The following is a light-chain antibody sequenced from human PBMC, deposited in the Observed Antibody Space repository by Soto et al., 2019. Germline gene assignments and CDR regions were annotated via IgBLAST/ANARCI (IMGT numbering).Light chain of an antibody. Sequence: DIQMTQSPSSLSASVGDSVTITCRASQSIKTYLNWYQQKPGKAPNLLIYAASSLHSGVPSRFSGSRSGTDFTLTISSLQPEDFATYYCQQSFSSPPWTFGQGTKVEIK. CDR1: QSIKTY. V-gene: IGKV1-39*01. J-gene: IGKJ1*01. CDR2: AAS. CDR3: QQSFSSPPWT.